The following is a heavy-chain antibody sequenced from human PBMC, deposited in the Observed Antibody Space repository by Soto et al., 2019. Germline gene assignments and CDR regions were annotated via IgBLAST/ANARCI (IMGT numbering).Heavy chain of an antibody. CDR1: GGTFSSYA. D-gene: IGHD4-4*01. V-gene: IGHV1-69*01. CDR3: ARRMTTVTEVSYYYYGMDV. J-gene: IGHJ6*02. CDR2: IIPIFGTA. Sequence: QVQLVQSGAEVKKPGSSVKVSCKASGGTFSSYAISWVRQAPGQGLEWMGGIIPIFGTANYAQKFQGRVTITADESTSTAYMELSSLRSEDTAVYYCARRMTTVTEVSYYYYGMDVWGQGTTVTVSS.